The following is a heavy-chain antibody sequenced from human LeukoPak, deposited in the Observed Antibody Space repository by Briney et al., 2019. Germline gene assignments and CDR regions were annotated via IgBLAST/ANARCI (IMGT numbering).Heavy chain of an antibody. D-gene: IGHD2-2*02. Sequence: SVKVSCKASAGTFSSYAISWVRQAPGQGLEWMGGIIPIFGTANYAQKFQGRVTITADEFTSTAYMELSSLRSEDTAVYYCARGLGYRSSTSCYTVDYWGQGTLVTVSS. CDR1: AGTFSSYA. CDR3: ARGLGYRSSTSCYTVDY. V-gene: IGHV1-69*13. J-gene: IGHJ4*02. CDR2: IIPIFGTA.